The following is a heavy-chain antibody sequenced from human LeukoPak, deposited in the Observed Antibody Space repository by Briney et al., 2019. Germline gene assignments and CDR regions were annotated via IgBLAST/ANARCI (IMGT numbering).Heavy chain of an antibody. Sequence: GGTLRLSCAASGFSFISHDMSWGRQAPGKGLEWVAGIIGGAGGTYYADSVKGRFTISRDNAKNTLYLQMNSLRAEDTAVYYCAHGSMYQLDYWGQGTLVTVSS. D-gene: IGHD2-2*01. CDR3: AHGSMYQLDY. CDR1: GFSFISHD. CDR2: IIGGAGGT. J-gene: IGHJ4*02. V-gene: IGHV3-23*01.